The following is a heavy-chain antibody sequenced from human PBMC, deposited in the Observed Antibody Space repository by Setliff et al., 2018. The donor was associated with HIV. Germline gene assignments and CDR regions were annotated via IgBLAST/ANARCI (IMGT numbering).Heavy chain of an antibody. D-gene: IGHD1-26*01. V-gene: IGHV4-61*08. CDR1: GGSISSSGYY. Sequence: SETLSLTCTVSGGSISSSGYYWSWIRQSPEKGLEWIGYIHYRGSTNYNPSLKRRVTISLDTSKNQFSLKLSSVTAADTAIYYCARLRDMEWELIGLDYWGRGTLVTVSS. CDR3: ARLRDMEWELIGLDY. J-gene: IGHJ4*02. CDR2: IHYRGST.